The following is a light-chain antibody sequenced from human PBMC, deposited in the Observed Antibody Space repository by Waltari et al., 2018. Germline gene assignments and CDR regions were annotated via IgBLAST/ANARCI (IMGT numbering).Light chain of an antibody. CDR2: GAS. CDR1: QALSRNR. CDR3: QQYDTTPET. V-gene: IGKV3-20*01. Sequence: ETVMTQSPGTLSLSPGGRATLSCRASQALSRNRLAWYPQKPGQPPRLLIYGASSRASDVPDRFTGSGSGTDFTLTISRLDPEDFAVFYCQQYDTTPETFGQGTRVEVK. J-gene: IGKJ1*01.